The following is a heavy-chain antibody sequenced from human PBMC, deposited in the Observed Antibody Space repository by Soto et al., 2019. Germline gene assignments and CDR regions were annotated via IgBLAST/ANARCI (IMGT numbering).Heavy chain of an antibody. V-gene: IGHV3-48*01. CDR1: GFTLSTDS. Sequence: PGGSLRLSCAASGFTLSTDSMDWVLLAPGKGLEWFAYGSRGSPTMHYAESVKGRCTISRDNAKNSLYLQMNSLKADDTAVYYCTRDPEERVSSGQGTLVAVSS. CDR3: TRDPEERVS. J-gene: IGHJ5*02. D-gene: IGHD1-26*01. CDR2: GSRGSPTM.